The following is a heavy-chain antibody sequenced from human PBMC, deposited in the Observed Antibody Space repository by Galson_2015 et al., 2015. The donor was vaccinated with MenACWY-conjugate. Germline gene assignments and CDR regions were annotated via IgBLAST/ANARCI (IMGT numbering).Heavy chain of an antibody. V-gene: IGHV3-15*01. J-gene: IGHJ5*02. CDR3: TRDRDVGGSRWWFDP. Sequence: SLRLSCATSGLTFSNVWMSWVRQAPGKGLEWVARIKCRTDGGTTDYATPVKGRFTILSDDSTNTLYLQMNSLKIEDTAMYFCTRDRDVGGSRWWFDPWGQGTLVTVSS. CDR2: IKCRTDGGTT. D-gene: IGHD2-15*01. CDR1: GLTFSNVW.